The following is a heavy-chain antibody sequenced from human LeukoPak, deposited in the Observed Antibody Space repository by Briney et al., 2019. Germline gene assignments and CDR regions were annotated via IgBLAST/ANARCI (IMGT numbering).Heavy chain of an antibody. V-gene: IGHV4-38-2*01. Sequence: PSETLSLTCAVSGYSISSGYYWGWIRQPPGKGLEWIGSIYHSGSTYYNPSLKSRVTISVDTSKNQFSLKLSSVTAADTAVYYCARGYSWNYSGSDYWGQGTLVTVSS. CDR2: IYHSGST. J-gene: IGHJ4*02. CDR3: ARGYSWNYSGSDY. D-gene: IGHD1-7*01. CDR1: GYSISSGYY.